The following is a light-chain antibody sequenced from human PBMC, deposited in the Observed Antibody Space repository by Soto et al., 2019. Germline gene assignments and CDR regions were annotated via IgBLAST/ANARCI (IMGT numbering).Light chain of an antibody. CDR1: ESVSNN. V-gene: IGKV3-15*01. J-gene: IGKJ1*01. CDR3: QQYSIWRT. CDR2: GAS. Sequence: EIVMTQSPVTLSLSPGERATLSCRASESVSNNLAWYQQTAGQAPRLLIYGASTRATGIPARFSGSGSGTEFTLTISSLQSEDFAVYYCQQYSIWRTFGQGTKGDIK.